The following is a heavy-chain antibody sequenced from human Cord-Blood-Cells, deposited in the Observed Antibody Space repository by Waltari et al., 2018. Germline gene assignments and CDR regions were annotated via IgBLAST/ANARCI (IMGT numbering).Heavy chain of an antibody. Sequence: EVQLLESGGGLVQPGGSLRLSCAASGFTFRSYAMSWVRQAPGKGLAWVSAISGMGGSTYYADSVKGRFTISRDNSKNTLYLQMNSLRAEDTAVYYCAKGPANYDFWSGYDYWGQGTLVTVSS. D-gene: IGHD3-3*01. V-gene: IGHV3-23*01. CDR1: GFTFRSYA. CDR3: AKGPANYDFWSGYDY. J-gene: IGHJ4*02. CDR2: ISGMGGST.